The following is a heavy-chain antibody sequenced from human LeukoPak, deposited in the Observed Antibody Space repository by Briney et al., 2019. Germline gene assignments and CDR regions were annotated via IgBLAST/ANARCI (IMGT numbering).Heavy chain of an antibody. D-gene: IGHD3-22*01. V-gene: IGHV3-30*18. CDR1: GFTFRSYG. CDR3: AKAQFTDSGYYHAHAFDI. CDR2: ISYDGSNK. J-gene: IGHJ3*02. Sequence: PGGSLRLSCAASGFTFRSYGMYWVRQAPGKGLEWVAVISYDGSNKYYADSVKGRFTISRDNSKNTLYLQMNSLRAEDTAVYYCAKAQFTDSGYYHAHAFDIWGQGTMVTVSS.